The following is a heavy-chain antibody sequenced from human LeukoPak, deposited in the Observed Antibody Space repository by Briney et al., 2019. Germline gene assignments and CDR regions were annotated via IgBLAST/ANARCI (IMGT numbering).Heavy chain of an antibody. Sequence: SETLSLTCTVSGGSISSYYWSWIRQPPGKGLKWIGYIYYSGSTNYNPSLKSRVTISVDTSKNQFSLKLSSVTAADTAVYYCARTLGGAKGYSYYYYLDVWGKGTTVTVSS. J-gene: IGHJ6*03. CDR2: IYYSGST. CDR1: GGSISSYY. D-gene: IGHD1-26*01. V-gene: IGHV4-59*01. CDR3: ARTLGGAKGYSYYYYLDV.